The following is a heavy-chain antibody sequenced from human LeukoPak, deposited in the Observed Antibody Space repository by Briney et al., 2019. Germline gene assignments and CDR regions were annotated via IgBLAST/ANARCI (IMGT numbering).Heavy chain of an antibody. V-gene: IGHV3-21*01. CDR1: GFTFSSYS. Sequence: GGSLRLSCAASGFTFSSYSMNWVRQAPGKGLEWVSSISSSSSYIYYADSVKGRFTISRDNAKNSLYLQMNSLRAEDTAVYYCARGTYGGNSGQDYWGQGTLVTVSS. CDR2: ISSSSSYI. J-gene: IGHJ4*02. D-gene: IGHD4-23*01. CDR3: ARGTYGGNSGQDY.